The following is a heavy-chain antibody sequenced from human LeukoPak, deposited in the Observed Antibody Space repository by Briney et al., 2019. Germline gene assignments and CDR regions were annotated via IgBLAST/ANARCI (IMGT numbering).Heavy chain of an antibody. CDR1: GFTFSSYG. CDR2: ISYDGSNK. V-gene: IGHV3-30*18. D-gene: IGHD4-23*01. CDR3: AKDRGSYGGNSVMH. Sequence: GRSLRLSCAASGFTFSSYGMHWVRQAPGKGLEWVAVISYDGSNKYYTDSVKGRFTISRDNSKNTLYLQMNSLRVEDTAVYYCAKDRGSYGGNSVMHWGQGTLVTVSS. J-gene: IGHJ4*02.